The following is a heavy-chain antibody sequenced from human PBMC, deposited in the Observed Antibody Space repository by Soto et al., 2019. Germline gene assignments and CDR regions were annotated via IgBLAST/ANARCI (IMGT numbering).Heavy chain of an antibody. J-gene: IGHJ5*02. CDR1: GFRFSSFG. D-gene: IGHD3-22*01. CDR2: ISSEGKNK. CDR3: AKDFYNYSLSNWFDP. V-gene: IGHV3-30*18. Sequence: ESGGGVVQPGRSLRLSCSASGFRFSSFGMHWVRQGPGKGLEWVAVISSEGKNKFYADSVKGRFTISRDNSKNTLSLHIDSLRADDTAVYYCAKDFYNYSLSNWFDPWGQGTLVTVSS.